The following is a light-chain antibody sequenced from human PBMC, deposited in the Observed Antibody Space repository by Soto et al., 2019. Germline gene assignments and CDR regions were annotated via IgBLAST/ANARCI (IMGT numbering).Light chain of an antibody. CDR1: SSSIGAGYD. Sequence: QAVVTQPPSVSGAPGQGVTISCTGSSSSIGAGYDVHWYQQVPGTAPKLLIYGNNNRPSGVPDRFSGSKSGTSASLAITGLQAEDEADYYCQSYDSSLSDVYVFGTGTKLTVL. CDR2: GNN. V-gene: IGLV1-40*01. J-gene: IGLJ1*01. CDR3: QSYDSSLSDVYV.